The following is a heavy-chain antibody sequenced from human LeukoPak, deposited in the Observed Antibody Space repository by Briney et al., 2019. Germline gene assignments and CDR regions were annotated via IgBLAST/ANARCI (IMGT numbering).Heavy chain of an antibody. CDR1: GLNFGNFA. J-gene: IGHJ5*02. D-gene: IGHD5-24*01. V-gene: IGHV3-23*01. CDR2: MIGTGDT. Sequence: QPGGSLRLSCVASGLNFGNFAVTWVRQAPGKGLEWVSGMIGTGDTYYADSVKGRFTMFRDYSRTTLYLQMNNLIFEDTAIYYCAKDMHYNDGRWEFDPWGQGTLATVSS. CDR3: AKDMHYNDGRWEFDP.